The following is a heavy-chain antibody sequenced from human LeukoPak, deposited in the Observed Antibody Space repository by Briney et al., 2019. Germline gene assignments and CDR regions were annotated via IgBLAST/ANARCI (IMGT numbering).Heavy chain of an antibody. V-gene: IGHV1-2*02. CDR2: INPNSSGT. Sequence: ASVKVSCTASGYTFTGYYMHWVRQAPGQGLEWMGWINPNSSGTNYAQKFQGRVTMTRDTSISTAYMELSRLRSDDTGVYYCASDWGLSQLEYCSNTNCYMGAFDIWGQGTMVTVSS. CDR1: GYTFTGYY. J-gene: IGHJ3*02. D-gene: IGHD2-2*02. CDR3: ASDWGLSQLEYCSNTNCYMGAFDI.